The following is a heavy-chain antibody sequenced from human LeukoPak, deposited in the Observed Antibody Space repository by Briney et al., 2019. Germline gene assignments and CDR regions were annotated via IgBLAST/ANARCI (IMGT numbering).Heavy chain of an antibody. CDR3: AAPSYYMDV. V-gene: IGHV3-7*01. CDR1: GFTFSSYW. J-gene: IGHJ6*03. Sequence: PGGSLRLFCAASGFTFSSYWMSWVRQAPGKGLEWVANIKQDGCEKYYVDSVKGRFTISRDNAKNSLYLQMNSLRAEDTAVYYCAAPSYYMDVWGKGTTVTASS. CDR2: IKQDGCEK.